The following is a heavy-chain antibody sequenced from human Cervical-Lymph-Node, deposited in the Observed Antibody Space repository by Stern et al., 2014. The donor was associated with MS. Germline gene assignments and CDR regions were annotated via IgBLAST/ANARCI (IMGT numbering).Heavy chain of an antibody. CDR1: GSTLTDFF. D-gene: IGHD3-10*01. CDR3: ATDYNY. V-gene: IGHV1-24*01. J-gene: IGHJ4*02. Sequence: VQLGESGAEVKKPGASVKVSCKVSGSTLTDFFMHWVRQPPGKGLEWMVGFDPEDGETIYAQKFQGRVTMTEDTSTDTAYMELSSLRSDYTAVYYCATDYNYWGQGTLVTVSS. CDR2: FDPEDGET.